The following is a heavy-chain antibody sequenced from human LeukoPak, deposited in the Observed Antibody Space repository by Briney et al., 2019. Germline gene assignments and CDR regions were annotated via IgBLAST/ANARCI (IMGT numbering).Heavy chain of an antibody. CDR3: ARGTTTVTINY. Sequence: ASVKVSCKASGYTFPSYDFNWLRQAAGQGLGWMGWMNPNSGNTGYAQKFQGRVTMTRNTSISTAYMELSSLRSEDTAVYYCARGTTTVTINYWGQGTLVTVSS. J-gene: IGHJ4*02. CDR2: MNPNSGNT. D-gene: IGHD4-17*01. CDR1: GYTFPSYD. V-gene: IGHV1-8*01.